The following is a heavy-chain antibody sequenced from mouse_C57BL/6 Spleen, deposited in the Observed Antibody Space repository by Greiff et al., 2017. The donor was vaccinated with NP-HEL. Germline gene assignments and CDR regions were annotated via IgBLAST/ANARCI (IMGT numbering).Heavy chain of an antibody. CDR1: GYTFTSYT. CDR2: INPSSGYT. V-gene: IGHV1-4*01. D-gene: IGHD4-1*01. CDR3: ARERNWDVDY. J-gene: IGHJ2*01. Sequence: QVQLQQSGAELARPGASVKMSCKASGYTFTSYTMHWVKQRPGQSLEWIGYINPSSGYTKYNQKFKDKATLTADKSSSTAYMQLSSLTSEDSVFYYCARERNWDVDYWGQGTTLTVSS.